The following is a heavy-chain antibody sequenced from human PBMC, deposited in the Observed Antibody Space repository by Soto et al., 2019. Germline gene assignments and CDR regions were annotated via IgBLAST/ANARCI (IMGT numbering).Heavy chain of an antibody. J-gene: IGHJ6*01. D-gene: IGHD6-13*01. V-gene: IGHV3-30*18. Sequence: QVQLVESGGGVVQPGRSLILSCADSGFTFSSYGTHWVRQAPGKGLEWVAVISFDGINKYYADSVKGRFTISRDNSKNKLYLQMDRLRAEDTAVYYCAKGREQQLVRIGMEVWGKGTTVTVCS. CDR1: GFTFSSYG. CDR3: AKGREQQLVRIGMEV. CDR2: ISFDGINK.